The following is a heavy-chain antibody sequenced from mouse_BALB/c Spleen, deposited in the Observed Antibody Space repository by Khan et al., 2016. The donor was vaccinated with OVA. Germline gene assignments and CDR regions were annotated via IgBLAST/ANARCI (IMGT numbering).Heavy chain of an antibody. CDR3: ARDGIYMDY. CDR1: GYSITSGYS. CDR2: IYFSGSI. V-gene: IGHV3-1*02. D-gene: IGHD2-1*01. Sequence: EVQLQESGPDLVKPSQSLSLTCTVTGYSITSGYSWHWIRQFPGNKLEWMAYIYFSGSITYNPSLKSRVSITRDTSKNQFFLQLNSVTTEDTATYYCARDGIYMDYWGQGTSVTVSS. J-gene: IGHJ4*01.